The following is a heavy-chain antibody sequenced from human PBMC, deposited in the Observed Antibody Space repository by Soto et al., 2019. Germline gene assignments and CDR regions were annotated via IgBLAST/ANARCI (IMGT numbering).Heavy chain of an antibody. Sequence: ASVKVSCKVSGYTLTELSMHWVRQAPGKGLEWMGGFDPEDGETIYAQKFQGRVTMTEDTSTDTAYMELSSLRSEDTAVYYCARDEIAVAGNGPAAFDIWGQGTMVTVSS. CDR3: ARDEIAVAGNGPAAFDI. V-gene: IGHV1-24*01. D-gene: IGHD6-19*01. CDR1: GYTLTELS. CDR2: FDPEDGET. J-gene: IGHJ3*02.